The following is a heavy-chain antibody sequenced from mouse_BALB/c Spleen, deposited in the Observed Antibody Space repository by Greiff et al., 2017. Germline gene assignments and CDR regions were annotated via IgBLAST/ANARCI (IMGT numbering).Heavy chain of an antibody. Sequence: EVKLQESGPGLVKPSQTVSLTCTVTGISITTGNYRWSWIRQFPGNKLEWIGYIYYSGTITYNPSLTSRTTITRDTSKNQFFLEMNSLTAEDTATYYCARGANWDDYFDYWGQGTTLTVSS. J-gene: IGHJ2*01. CDR1: GISITTGNYR. CDR3: ARGANWDDYFDY. V-gene: IGHV3-5*02. D-gene: IGHD4-1*01. CDR2: IYYSGTI.